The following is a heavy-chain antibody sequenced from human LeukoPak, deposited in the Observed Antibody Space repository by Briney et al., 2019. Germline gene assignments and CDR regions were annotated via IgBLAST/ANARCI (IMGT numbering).Heavy chain of an antibody. CDR2: ISGSGGST. J-gene: IGHJ6*02. V-gene: IGHV3-23*01. Sequence: GGSLRLSCAASGLTFSSYAMSWVRQAPGKGLEWVSAISGSGGSTYYADSVKGRFTISRDNSKNTLYLQMNSLRAEDTAVYYCAKGVVPAAMEYYYYGMDVWGQGTTVAVSS. CDR3: AKGVVPAAMEYYYYGMDV. CDR1: GLTFSSYA. D-gene: IGHD2-2*01.